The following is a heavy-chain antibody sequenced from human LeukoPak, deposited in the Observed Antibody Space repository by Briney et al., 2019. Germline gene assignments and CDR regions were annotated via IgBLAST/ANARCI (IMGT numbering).Heavy chain of an antibody. V-gene: IGHV1-18*01. D-gene: IGHD3-10*01. CDR1: GYTFTSYG. CDR2: ISAYNGNT. J-gene: IGHJ5*02. Sequence: ASVKVSCKASGYTFTSYGISWVRQAPGQGLEWVGWISAYNGNTNYAQKPQGRGTMTTDTSTSTAYMELRSLRSDDTAVYYCARFSEYYYGSGSANWFDPWGQGTLVTVSS. CDR3: ARFSEYYYGSGSANWFDP.